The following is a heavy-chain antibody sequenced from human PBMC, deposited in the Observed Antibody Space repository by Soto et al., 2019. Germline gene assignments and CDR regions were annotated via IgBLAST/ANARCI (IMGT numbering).Heavy chain of an antibody. J-gene: IGHJ5*02. V-gene: IGHV4-34*01. Sequence: QVQLQQWGAGLLKPSETLSLTCAVYGGSFSGYYWSWIRQPPGKGLEWMGEINHSGSTNYNPSLKSRVTISVDTSKNQFSLKLSSVTAADTAVYYCARGSSWYGWFDPWGQGTLVTVSS. CDR1: GGSFSGYY. CDR2: INHSGST. CDR3: ARGSSWYGWFDP. D-gene: IGHD6-13*01.